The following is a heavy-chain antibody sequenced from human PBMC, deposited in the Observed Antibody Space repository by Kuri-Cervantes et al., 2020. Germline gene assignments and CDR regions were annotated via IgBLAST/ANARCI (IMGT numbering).Heavy chain of an antibody. CDR1: GGSISSYY. D-gene: IGHD6-19*01. CDR3: ARGRDSGWYGFGPAPDAFDI. J-gene: IGHJ3*02. V-gene: IGHV4-4*07. Sequence: SETLSLTCTVSGGSISSYYWSWIRQPAGKGLEWIRRISTGGNTNYNPSLKSRVTLSLDTSKNQFSLKLSSVTAADTAFYYCARGRDSGWYGFGPAPDAFDIWGQGTMVTVSS. CDR2: ISTGGNT.